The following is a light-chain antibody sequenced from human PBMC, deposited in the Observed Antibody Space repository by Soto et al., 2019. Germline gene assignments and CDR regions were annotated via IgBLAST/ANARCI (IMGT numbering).Light chain of an antibody. Sequence: DIQMTQSPSTLSASVGERETITCRASQSISSWLAWYQQKPGKAPKLLIYKASSLESGVPSRFSGSGSGTEFTLTISSLQPDDFATYYCQQYNSYWTFGQGTKVDIK. CDR1: QSISSW. CDR2: KAS. CDR3: QQYNSYWT. J-gene: IGKJ1*01. V-gene: IGKV1-5*03.